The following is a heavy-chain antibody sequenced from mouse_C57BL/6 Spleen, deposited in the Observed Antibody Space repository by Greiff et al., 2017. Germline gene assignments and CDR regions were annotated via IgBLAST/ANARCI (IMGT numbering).Heavy chain of an antibody. CDR2: ISSGSSTI. CDR3: ARSIFYGSSYGDAMDY. Sequence: VESGGGLVKPGGSLKLSCAASGFTFSDYGMHWVRQAPEKGLEWVAYISSGSSTIYYADTVKGRFTISRDNAKNTLFLQMTSLRSEDTAMYYCARSIFYGSSYGDAMDYWGQGTSVTVSS. V-gene: IGHV5-17*01. J-gene: IGHJ4*01. D-gene: IGHD1-1*01. CDR1: GFTFSDYG.